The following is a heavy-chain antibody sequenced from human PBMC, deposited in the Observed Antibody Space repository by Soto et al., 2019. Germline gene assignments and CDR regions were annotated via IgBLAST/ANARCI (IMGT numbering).Heavy chain of an antibody. Sequence: QVQLVQSGAEVKKPGASVKVSCKASGYTFNRYAISWVRQAPGQGLEWMGWISAYNGNTNYAQKLQGRVTMTTDTSXSXXYMELRSRRSDDTAVYYCARLYYYDTSGYYYVEDYWGQGTLVTVSS. J-gene: IGHJ4*02. V-gene: IGHV1-18*01. CDR1: GYTFNRYA. CDR2: ISAYNGNT. CDR3: ARLYYYDTSGYYYVEDY. D-gene: IGHD3-22*01.